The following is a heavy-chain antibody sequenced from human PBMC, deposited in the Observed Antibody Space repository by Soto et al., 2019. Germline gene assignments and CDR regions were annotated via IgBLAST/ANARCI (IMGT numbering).Heavy chain of an antibody. CDR3: SRGGIAAAGYSYYYYMDV. J-gene: IGHJ6*03. D-gene: IGHD6-13*01. V-gene: IGHV4-59*08. CDR1: GGSISSYY. CDR2: IYYSGST. Sequence: SETLSLTCTVSGGSISSYYWSWIRQPPGKGLEWIGYIYYSGSTNYNPSLKSRVTISVDTSKNQFSLKLSSVTAAATAVYYCSRGGIAAAGYSYYYYMDVWGKGTTVTVSS.